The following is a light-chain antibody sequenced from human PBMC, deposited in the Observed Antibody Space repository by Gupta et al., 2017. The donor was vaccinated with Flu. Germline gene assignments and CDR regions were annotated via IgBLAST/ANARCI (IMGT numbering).Light chain of an antibody. CDR1: QTIDTY. CDR2: DAT. Sequence: DIQMTQSPSSLSASVGDRVTITCRASQTIDTYLNWYQQKPGKAPKLLIYDATSLERGVPSRFSGSESGTDFTLSINGLQPDDFATYYCQQSYSTPYTFGQGTKVESK. CDR3: QQSYSTPYT. J-gene: IGKJ2*01. V-gene: IGKV1-39*01.